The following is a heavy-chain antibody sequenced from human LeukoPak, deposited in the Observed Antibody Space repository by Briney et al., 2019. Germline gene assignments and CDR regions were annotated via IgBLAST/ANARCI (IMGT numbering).Heavy chain of an antibody. V-gene: IGHV3-23*01. CDR3: AKEVDIVATYLIDY. CDR2: ISATASNT. Sequence: GGSLRLSCAASGFTFSSYAMSWVRQAPGKGLEWVSAISATASNTYYADSVKGRFTISRDNSKNTLYLQMNSLRAEDTAVYYCAKEVDIVATYLIDYWGQGTLVTVSS. CDR1: GFTFSSYA. J-gene: IGHJ4*02. D-gene: IGHD5-12*01.